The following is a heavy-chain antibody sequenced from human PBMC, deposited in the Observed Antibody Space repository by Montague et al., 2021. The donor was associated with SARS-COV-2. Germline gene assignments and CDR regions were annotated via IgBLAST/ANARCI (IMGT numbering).Heavy chain of an antibody. V-gene: IGHV4-39*01. CDR1: GGSISSSSYY. CDR3: VRSPAERSIVRTKLDAHVKRYCFDD. CDR2: IYYSGST. Sequence: SETLSLTCTVSGGSISSSSYYWGWIRQPPGKGLEWIGSIYYSGSTYYNPSLKSRVTISVDTSKNQFSLKLSSVTAADTAVYYCVRSPAERSIVRTKLDAHVKRYCFDDWGQGTLVTVSS. D-gene: IGHD2-15*01. J-gene: IGHJ4*02.